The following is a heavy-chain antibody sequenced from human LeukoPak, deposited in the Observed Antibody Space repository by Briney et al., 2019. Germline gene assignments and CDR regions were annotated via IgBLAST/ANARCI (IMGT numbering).Heavy chain of an antibody. CDR3: ARSDQYYDFWSGYYRLHYMDV. CDR1: GFTFSSYW. CDR2: IKQDGSGK. D-gene: IGHD3-3*01. J-gene: IGHJ6*03. V-gene: IGHV3-7*01. Sequence: PGGSLRLSCAASGFTFSSYWMSWVRQAPGKGLEWVANIKQDGSGKYYVDSVKGRFTISRDNAKNSLYLQMNSLRAEDTAVYYCARSDQYYDFWSGYYRLHYMDVWGKGTTVTVSS.